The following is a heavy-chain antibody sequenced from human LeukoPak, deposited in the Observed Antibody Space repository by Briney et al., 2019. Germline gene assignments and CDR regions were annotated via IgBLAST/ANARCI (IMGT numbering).Heavy chain of an antibody. D-gene: IGHD1-26*01. Sequence: ASVKVSCKASGYTFTSYGINWVRQAPGQGLEWMGWISGYNGNTNYAQRLQGRVAMTTDTPTSTAYMELRSLRPDDTAVYYCARGGMDTSGSYMGDYWGPGTLVTVDS. J-gene: IGHJ4*02. CDR3: ARGGMDTSGSYMGDY. CDR1: GYTFTSYG. V-gene: IGHV1-18*01. CDR2: ISGYNGNT.